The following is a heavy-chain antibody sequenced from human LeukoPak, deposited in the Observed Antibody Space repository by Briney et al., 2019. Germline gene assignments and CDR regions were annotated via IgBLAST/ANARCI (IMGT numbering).Heavy chain of an antibody. D-gene: IGHD4-17*01. Sequence: PSETLSLTCTVSGYSISNGYYWGWIRQPPGKGLERIGNIYQSGSTYYNPSLKSRVIISVGTSKNQFSLKLTSVTAADTAVYYCARYGLGFDYWGQGTLVIVSS. CDR3: ARYGLGFDY. V-gene: IGHV4-38-2*02. J-gene: IGHJ4*02. CDR1: GYSISNGYY. CDR2: IYQSGST.